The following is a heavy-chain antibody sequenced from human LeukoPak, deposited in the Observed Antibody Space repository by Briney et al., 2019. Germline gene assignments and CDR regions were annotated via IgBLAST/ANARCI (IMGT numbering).Heavy chain of an antibody. D-gene: IGHD4-17*01. Sequence: SETLSLTCTVSGGSISSGGYYWSWIRQHPGKGLEWIGYIYYSGSTYYNPSLKSRVTISVDTSKNQFSLKLSSVTAADTAVYYCARARRMNDDYGDQENWLDPWGQGTLVTVSS. CDR1: GGSISSGGYY. J-gene: IGHJ5*02. V-gene: IGHV4-31*03. CDR3: ARARRMNDDYGDQENWLDP. CDR2: IYYSGST.